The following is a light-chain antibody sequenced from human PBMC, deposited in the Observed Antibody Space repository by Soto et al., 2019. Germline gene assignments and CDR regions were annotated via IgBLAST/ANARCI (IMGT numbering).Light chain of an antibody. CDR1: QSVGTY. CDR3: QQFGNSPIT. CDR2: DAS. V-gene: IGKV3-20*01. J-gene: IGKJ5*01. Sequence: ENVLTQSPGTLSLSPGERATLSCRASQSVGTYLAWYQQKPGQAPRLLIFDASKRATGIPDRFSGGGSGTDFTLTISRLEPEDFAVYYCQQFGNSPITFGQGTRLEIK.